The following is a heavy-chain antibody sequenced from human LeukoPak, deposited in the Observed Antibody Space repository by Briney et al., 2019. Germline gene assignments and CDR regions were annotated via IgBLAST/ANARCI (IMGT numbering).Heavy chain of an antibody. Sequence: QPGGSLRLSCAPSRFTFSMFGMHWVRQAPGQGLEWVAFILYDGTKKYYADSVKGRFTISRDNSRNTLSLQMNRLRAEDTAVYYCARDRSGDDDFWSGYYTNYFDPWGQGTLVTVSS. V-gene: IGHV3-30*02. J-gene: IGHJ5*02. CDR3: ARDRSGDDDFWSGYYTNYFDP. CDR1: RFTFSMFG. D-gene: IGHD3-3*01. CDR2: ILYDGTKK.